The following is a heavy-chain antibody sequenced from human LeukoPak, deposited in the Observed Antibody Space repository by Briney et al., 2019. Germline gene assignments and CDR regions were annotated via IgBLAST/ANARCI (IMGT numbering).Heavy chain of an antibody. CDR2: ISGSGGST. V-gene: IGHV3-23*01. J-gene: IGHJ4*02. D-gene: IGHD6-19*01. Sequence: GGSLRLSCAASGFTFSSYAMSWVRQAPGKGLEWVAAISGSGGSTYYADSVKGRFTISGDNSKNTLYLQMNSLRAEDTAVYYCAKSVRWLAFYYFDYWGQGTLVTVSS. CDR3: AKSVRWLAFYYFDY. CDR1: GFTFSSYA.